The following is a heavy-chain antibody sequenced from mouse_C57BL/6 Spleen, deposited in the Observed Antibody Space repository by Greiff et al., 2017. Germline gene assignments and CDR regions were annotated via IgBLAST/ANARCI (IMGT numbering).Heavy chain of an antibody. V-gene: IGHV1-82*01. CDR2: IYPGDGDT. J-gene: IGHJ4*01. Sequence: QVQLQQSGPELVKPGASVKISCKASGYAFSSSWMNWVKQRPGKGLEWTGRIYPGDGDTNYNGKFKGKATLTADKSSSTAYMQLSSLTSEDSAVYFCARGITTVVGMDYWGQGTSVTVSS. CDR1: GYAFSSSW. CDR3: ARGITTVVGMDY. D-gene: IGHD1-1*01.